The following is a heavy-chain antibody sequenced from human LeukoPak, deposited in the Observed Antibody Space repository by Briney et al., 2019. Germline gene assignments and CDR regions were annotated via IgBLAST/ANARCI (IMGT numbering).Heavy chain of an antibody. D-gene: IGHD1-1*01. V-gene: IGHV1-46*01. CDR2: IGPADGAR. J-gene: IGHJ5*02. CDR1: GYTFTGYY. CDR3: ARDHSDTKPRPNWWFDP. Sequence: VASVKVSCKASGYTFTGYYMHWVRQAPGQGLEWVGVIGPADGARSYAPRFQGRVTMTRDTSTSTVYMELSSLRSEDTAVYYCARDHSDTKPRPNWWFDPWGQGTLVIVSS.